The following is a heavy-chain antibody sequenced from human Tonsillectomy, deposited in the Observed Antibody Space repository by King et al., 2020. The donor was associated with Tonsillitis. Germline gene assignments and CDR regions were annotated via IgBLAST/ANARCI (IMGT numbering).Heavy chain of an antibody. CDR1: GFSFSSYT. CDR2: ITGGGEST. D-gene: IGHD3-22*01. V-gene: IGHV3-23*04. J-gene: IGHJ4*02. CDR3: AKDHGVGSRSGPFDY. Sequence: VQLVESGGGLVQPGGSLRLSCAASGFSFSSYTMNWVRQAPGRGLEWVSGITGGGESTYYADSVQGRFTISRNNCKNTVFLQMNSLRPEDTATYFCAKDHGVGSRSGPFDYWGQGSLVIVSS.